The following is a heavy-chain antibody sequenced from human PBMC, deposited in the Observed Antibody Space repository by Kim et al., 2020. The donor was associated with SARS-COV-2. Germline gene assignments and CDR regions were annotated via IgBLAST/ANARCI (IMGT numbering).Heavy chain of an antibody. Sequence: SETLSLTCTVSGGSISSGGYYWSWIRQHPGKGLEWIGYIYYSGSTYYNPSLKSRVTISVDTSKNQFSLKLSSVTAADTAVYYCARESKGSVATIFGAIAHRYYYYGMDVWGQGTTVTVSS. CDR3: ARESKGSVATIFGAIAHRYYYYGMDV. D-gene: IGHD3-3*01. V-gene: IGHV4-31*03. CDR1: GGSISSGGYY. J-gene: IGHJ6*02. CDR2: IYYSGST.